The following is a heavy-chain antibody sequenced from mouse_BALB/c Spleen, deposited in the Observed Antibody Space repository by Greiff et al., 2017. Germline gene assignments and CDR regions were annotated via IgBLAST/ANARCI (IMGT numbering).Heavy chain of an antibody. V-gene: IGHV2-2*02. CDR1: GFSFTSYG. CDR3: ASYDYEDYAMDY. J-gene: IGHJ4*01. Sequence: QVQLQQSGPGLVQPSQSLSITCTASGFSFTSYGVHWVRQSPGKGLEWLGVIWSGGSTDYNAAFISRLSISKDNSKSQVFFKMNSLQANDTAIYYCASYDYEDYAMDYWGQGTSVTVSS. D-gene: IGHD2-4*01. CDR2: IWSGGST.